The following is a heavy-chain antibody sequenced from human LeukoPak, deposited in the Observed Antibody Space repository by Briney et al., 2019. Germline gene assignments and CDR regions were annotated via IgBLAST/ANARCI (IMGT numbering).Heavy chain of an antibody. CDR3: ARATTRGAFDI. CDR1: GYTFTSYD. D-gene: IGHD1-1*01. V-gene: IGHV1-8*01. Sequence: AASVKVSCKASGYTFTSYDINWVRQATGQGLEWMGWMNPNSGNTGYAQKFQGRVTITRNTSISTAYMELRSLRSDDTAVYYCARATTRGAFDIWGQGTMVTVSS. J-gene: IGHJ3*02. CDR2: MNPNSGNT.